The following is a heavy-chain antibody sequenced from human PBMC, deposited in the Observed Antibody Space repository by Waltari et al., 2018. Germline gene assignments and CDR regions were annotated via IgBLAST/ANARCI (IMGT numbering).Heavy chain of an antibody. V-gene: IGHV3-73*01. CDR3: AKYTKSWLN. CDR1: GLPFSGAA. Sequence: EVQLVESGGGLVQPGGSLKLPCAASGLPFSGAAMHWIRQASGKGLEWVGRIRSTANNYATVYAASMKGRFTISRDDSKNTAYLQMNSLKTEDTAVYYCAKYTKSWLNWGQGTLVTVSS. D-gene: IGHD2-2*02. CDR2: IRSTANNYAT. J-gene: IGHJ4*02.